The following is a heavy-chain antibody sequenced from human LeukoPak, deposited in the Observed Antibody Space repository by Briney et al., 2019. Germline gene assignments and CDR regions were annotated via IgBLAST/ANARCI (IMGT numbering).Heavy chain of an antibody. CDR3: AKRYLHYYYGMDV. Sequence: GGSLRLSCPASGFTFSSYAMSWVRQAPGKGLEWVSAISGSGGSTYYADSVKGRFTISRDNSKNTLYLQMNSLRAEDTAVYYCAKRYLHYYYGMDVWGQGTTVTVSS. CDR2: ISGSGGST. D-gene: IGHD1-14*01. J-gene: IGHJ6*02. V-gene: IGHV3-23*01. CDR1: GFTFSSYA.